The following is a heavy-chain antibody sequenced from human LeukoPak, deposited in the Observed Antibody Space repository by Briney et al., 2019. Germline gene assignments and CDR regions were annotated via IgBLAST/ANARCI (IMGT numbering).Heavy chain of an antibody. CDR3: ARSRGSSGRYYFDY. Sequence: GGSLRLSCAASGFTFSSYATSWVRQAPGKGLEWVAGIGSGGSTYYADSVKGRFTISRDNSKNTLYLQMNSLRAEDTAVYYCARSRGSSGRYYFDYWGQGTLVTVSS. D-gene: IGHD6-19*01. CDR2: IGSGGST. V-gene: IGHV3-23*01. CDR1: GFTFSSYA. J-gene: IGHJ4*02.